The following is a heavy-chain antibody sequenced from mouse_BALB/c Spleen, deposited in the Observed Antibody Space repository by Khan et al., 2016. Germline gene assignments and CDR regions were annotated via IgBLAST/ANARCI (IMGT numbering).Heavy chain of an antibody. CDR3: AREGCFCSYGDY. J-gene: IGHJ2*01. V-gene: IGHV9-3*02. CDR1: GYTFTNYG. CDR2: INTNTGEP. D-gene: IGHD1-1*01. Sequence: QIQLVQSGPELKKPGETVEISCKASGYTFTNYGMNWVKQAPGKGLKWMGWINTNTGEPTYAEEFKGRFVFSLETSASTAYLQINNLKTEDSATLFCAREGCFCSYGDYLGQVTTLTFSS.